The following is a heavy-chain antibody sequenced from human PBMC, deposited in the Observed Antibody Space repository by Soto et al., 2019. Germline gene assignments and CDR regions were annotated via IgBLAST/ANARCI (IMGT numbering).Heavy chain of an antibody. CDR2: LKSKTDGGTT. D-gene: IGHD1-1*01. J-gene: IGHJ6*03. V-gene: IGHV3-15*01. CDR1: GFTFSNAW. CDR3: TTVYATILYYYYYMDV. Sequence: EVQLVESGGGLVKPGGSLRLSCAASGFTFSNAWMSWVRQAPGKGLEWVGRLKSKTDGGTTDYAAPVKGRFTISRDDSKKTMYLQMNSLKTEATAVYYCTTVYATILYYYYYMDVWGKGTTVTVSS.